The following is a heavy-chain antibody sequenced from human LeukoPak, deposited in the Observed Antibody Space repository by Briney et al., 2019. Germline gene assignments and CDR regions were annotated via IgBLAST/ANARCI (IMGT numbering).Heavy chain of an antibody. CDR3: ARGRGFGGGSSGWYNNWCDP. V-gene: IGHV4-59*01. D-gene: IGHD6-19*01. CDR1: GGSISSYY. J-gene: IGHJ5*02. Sequence: SETLSLTCTVSGGSISSYYWRWIRQPPGKGLEWIGYIYYSGSTNYNPSLKSRVTISVDTSKNQFSLKLSSVTAADTAVYYCARGRGFGGGSSGWYNNWCDPWGQGTLVTVSS. CDR2: IYYSGST.